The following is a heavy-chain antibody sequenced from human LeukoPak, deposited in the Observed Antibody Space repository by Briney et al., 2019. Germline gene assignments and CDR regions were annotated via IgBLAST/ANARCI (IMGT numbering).Heavy chain of an antibody. CDR1: GYXFSTYW. V-gene: IGHV5-51*01. J-gene: IGHJ4*02. Sequence: GESLKISCKGSGYXFSTYWIGWVRQMPGKGLGWMGIIYPRDSDTRYSPSFQGQVTISVDKSINTAYLQWSSLKASDNAMYYCARPTPGNFVTTWAADSWGQGSLVTVSS. D-gene: IGHD1-14*01. CDR3: ARPTPGNFVTTWAADS. CDR2: IYPRDSDT.